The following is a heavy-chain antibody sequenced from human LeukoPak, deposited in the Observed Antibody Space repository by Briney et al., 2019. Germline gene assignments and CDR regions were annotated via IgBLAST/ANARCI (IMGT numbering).Heavy chain of an antibody. Sequence: GGSLRLSCAASGFTFSSYAMHWVRQAPGKGLEWVAVISYDGSNKYYADSGKGRFTISRDNAKITLYLQMNSLRAEDTAVYYCARDRAYCGGDGSLGYYYGRDVWGQGTTVTVSS. J-gene: IGHJ6*02. CDR3: ARDRAYCGGDGSLGYYYGRDV. V-gene: IGHV3-30-3*01. D-gene: IGHD2-21*02. CDR1: GFTFSSYA. CDR2: ISYDGSNK.